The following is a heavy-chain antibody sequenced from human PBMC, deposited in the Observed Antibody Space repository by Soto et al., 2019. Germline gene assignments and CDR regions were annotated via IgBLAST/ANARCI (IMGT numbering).Heavy chain of an antibody. CDR2: IYYSGST. CDR1: GGSISSYY. D-gene: IGHD6-13*01. CDR3: ARRYPGIAAAGTHFDY. V-gene: IGHV4-59*08. Sequence: QVQLQESGPGLVKPSETLSLTCTVSGGSISSYYWSWIRQPPGKGLEWIGYIYYSGSTNYNPSLSIRVTISLDTSKNQFTLTLSPVTAADTAVYYCARRYPGIAAAGTHFDYWGQGTLVTVSS. J-gene: IGHJ4*02.